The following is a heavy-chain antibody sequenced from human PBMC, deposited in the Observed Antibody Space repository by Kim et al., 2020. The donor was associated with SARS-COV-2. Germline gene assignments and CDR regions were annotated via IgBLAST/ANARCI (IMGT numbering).Heavy chain of an antibody. CDR1: GGSISSYY. CDR2: IYYSGST. J-gene: IGHJ3*02. D-gene: IGHD3-3*01. Sequence: SETLSLTCTVSGGSISSYYWSWIRQPPGKGLEWIGYIYYSGSTNYNPSLKSRVTISVDTSKNQFSLKLSSVTAADTAVYYCARVGYTIFGVVSFVQYAFDIWGQGTMVTVSS. V-gene: IGHV4-59*08. CDR3: ARVGYTIFGVVSFVQYAFDI.